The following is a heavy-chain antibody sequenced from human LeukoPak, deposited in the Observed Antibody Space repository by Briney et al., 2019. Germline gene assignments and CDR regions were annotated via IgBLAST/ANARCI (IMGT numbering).Heavy chain of an antibody. J-gene: IGHJ5*02. D-gene: IGHD6-13*01. V-gene: IGHV1-2*02. CDR3: ARGMNSSSYSDWFDP. CDR1: GYTFTGYY. CDR2: INPNSGGT. Sequence: GASVKVSCKASGYTFTGYYMHWVRQAPGQGLEWMGWINPNSGGTNYAQKFQGRVTMTRDTSISTAYMELSRLRSDDTAVYYCARGMNSSSYSDWFDPWGQGTLVTVPS.